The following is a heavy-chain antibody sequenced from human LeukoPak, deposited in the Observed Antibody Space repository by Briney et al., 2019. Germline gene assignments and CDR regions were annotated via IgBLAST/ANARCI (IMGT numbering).Heavy chain of an antibody. CDR2: IIPIFGTA. Sequence: SVKVSCKASGGTFSSYAISWVRQAPGQGLEWMGGIIPIFGTANYAQKFQGRVTITTDESTSTAYMELSSLRSEDTAVYYCARERPPHYCDSIYLDFWGQGTLVTVSS. V-gene: IGHV1-69*05. CDR1: GGTFSSYA. D-gene: IGHD2/OR15-2a*01. J-gene: IGHJ4*02. CDR3: ARERPPHYCDSIYLDF.